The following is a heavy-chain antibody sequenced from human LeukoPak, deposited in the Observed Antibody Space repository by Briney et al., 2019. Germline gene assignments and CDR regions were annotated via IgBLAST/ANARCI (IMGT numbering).Heavy chain of an antibody. Sequence: PSETLSLTCTVSGGSISSSSSYWGWIRQPPGKGLEWIASIYYSGSTYYNPSLKSRVTISVDTSENKFSLNLTSVTAADTATYFCARRATVVLALGAFDFWSQGSVVTVSS. D-gene: IGHD3-22*01. CDR2: IYYSGST. CDR1: GGSISSSSSY. CDR3: ARRATVVLALGAFDF. V-gene: IGHV4-39*01. J-gene: IGHJ3*01.